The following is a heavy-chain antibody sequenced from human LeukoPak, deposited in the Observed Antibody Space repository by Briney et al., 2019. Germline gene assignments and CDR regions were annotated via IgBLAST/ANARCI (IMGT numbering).Heavy chain of an antibody. D-gene: IGHD3-22*01. Sequence: GGSLRLSCAASGFTFSSYSMNWVRQAPGKGLEWVSYISIRSTYIYYADSVKGRCTISRDNAKNSLYLQMNSLRGEDTAVYYCARGDSSGNTDYWGQGTLVTVSS. J-gene: IGHJ4*02. CDR2: ISIRSTYI. V-gene: IGHV3-21*01. CDR3: ARGDSSGNTDY. CDR1: GFTFSSYS.